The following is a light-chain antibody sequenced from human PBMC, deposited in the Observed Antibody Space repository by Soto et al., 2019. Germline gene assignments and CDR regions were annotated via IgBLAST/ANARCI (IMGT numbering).Light chain of an antibody. V-gene: IGKV1-39*01. CDR1: QSISNY. CDR2: AAS. J-gene: IGKJ1*01. Sequence: DIQMTQSPSSLSASVGDRVTITCRASQSISNYLNWYQQKPGKAPKLLIYAASSLQSGVPSRFSGSGSVTDFTLNISSLQPEDFATYYCQQSYATPRTFGQGTKVEIK. CDR3: QQSYATPRT.